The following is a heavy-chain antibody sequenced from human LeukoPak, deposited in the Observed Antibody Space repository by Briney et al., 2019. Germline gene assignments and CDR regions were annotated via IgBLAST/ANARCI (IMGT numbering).Heavy chain of an antibody. Sequence: GGTLRLSCAASGFTFSSYDMSWVRQAPGKGLEWVSAISGSGSTTYYADSVKGRSTISRDNSKNTLFLQMNSLTDEDTAIYSCARPRLEYCSGGSCFDAFDIWGQGTMVTVSS. CDR1: GFTFSSYD. CDR2: ISGSGSTT. V-gene: IGHV3-23*01. CDR3: ARPRLEYCSGGSCFDAFDI. J-gene: IGHJ3*02. D-gene: IGHD2-15*01.